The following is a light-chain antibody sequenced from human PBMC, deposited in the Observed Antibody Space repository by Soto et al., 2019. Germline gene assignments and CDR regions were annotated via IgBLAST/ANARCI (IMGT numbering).Light chain of an antibody. CDR3: QQYNNWPPIT. J-gene: IGKJ5*01. CDR1: QTVSIN. Sequence: EIVMTQSPATLSVSPGERATLSCRASQTVSINLAWYQQKPGQAPRLLIYGASTRATGVPARVSGSGSGTEFTLTISRLQSEDFALYYCQQYNNWPPITGGQGTRLDIK. V-gene: IGKV3-15*01. CDR2: GAS.